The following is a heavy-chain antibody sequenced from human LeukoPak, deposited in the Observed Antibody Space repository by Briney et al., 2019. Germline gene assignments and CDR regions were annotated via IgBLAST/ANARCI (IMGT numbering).Heavy chain of an antibody. CDR3: ARKRTAKAFDM. Sequence: GGSLRLSCAAAGFTFSSYWMSWVRQAPGKGLEWVANIKQDGSEKYYVESVKGRFTISRDNAKSSLYLQMNSLRAEDTAVYYCARKRTAKAFDMWGQGTMVTVSS. CDR2: IKQDGSEK. V-gene: IGHV3-7*01. J-gene: IGHJ3*02. D-gene: IGHD6-25*01. CDR1: GFTFSSYW.